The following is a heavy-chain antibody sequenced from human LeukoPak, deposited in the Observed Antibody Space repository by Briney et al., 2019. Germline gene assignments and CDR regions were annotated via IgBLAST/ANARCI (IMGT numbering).Heavy chain of an antibody. CDR2: ISYDGSNK. Sequence: GGSLRLSCAASGFTFSSYGMHWVRQAPGKGLEWVAVISYDGSNKYYADSVKGRFTISRDNSKNTLYLQMNSLRAEDTAVYYCAKEDVAVAGSFDYWGQGTLVTVSS. V-gene: IGHV3-30*18. CDR1: GFTFSSYG. J-gene: IGHJ4*02. CDR3: AKEDVAVAGSFDY. D-gene: IGHD6-19*01.